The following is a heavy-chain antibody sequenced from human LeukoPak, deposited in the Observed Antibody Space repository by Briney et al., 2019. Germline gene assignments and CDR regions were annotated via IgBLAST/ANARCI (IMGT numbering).Heavy chain of an antibody. V-gene: IGHV1-2*02. CDR3: ARGPPVVVAARVNWFDP. Sequence: AASVKVSCKASGYTFTGYYMHWVRQAPGQGLEWMGWINPNSGGTNYAQKFQGRVTMTRDTSISTAYMELSRLRSDDTAVYYCARGPPVVVAARVNWFDPWGQGTLVTVSS. J-gene: IGHJ5*02. D-gene: IGHD2-15*01. CDR2: INPNSGGT. CDR1: GYTFTGYY.